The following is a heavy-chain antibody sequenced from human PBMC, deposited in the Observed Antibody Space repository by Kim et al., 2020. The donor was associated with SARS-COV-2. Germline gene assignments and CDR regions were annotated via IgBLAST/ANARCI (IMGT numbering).Heavy chain of an antibody. D-gene: IGHD3-10*01. CDR2: IYPGDSDT. J-gene: IGHJ4*02. V-gene: IGHV5-51*01. CDR3: ARLSYDTIRFDY. Sequence: GESLKISCKASGYSFISYWIGWVRQMPGKGLEWMGIIYPGDSDTRYSPSFQGQVTISVDKSISTAYLQWSSLKASDSAAYYCARLSYDTIRFDYWGQGTLGAVSS. CDR1: GYSFISYW.